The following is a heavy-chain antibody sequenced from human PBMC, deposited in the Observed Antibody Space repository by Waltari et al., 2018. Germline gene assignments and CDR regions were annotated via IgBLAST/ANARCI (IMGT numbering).Heavy chain of an antibody. CDR3: TTLFGDFWSGYFFDF. V-gene: IGHV3-15*01. Sequence: EVQLVESGGGLVKPGGSLRLSCAASGFTFSNAWMSCVRQAPGKGLEWVGRVKSKSDGGTRDYSAPVKGRFTISRDDSENTLYLQMNSLKTEDTAVYYCTTLFGDFWSGYFFDFWGQGTLVTVSS. CDR2: VKSKSDGGTR. J-gene: IGHJ4*02. D-gene: IGHD3-3*01. CDR1: GFTFSNAW.